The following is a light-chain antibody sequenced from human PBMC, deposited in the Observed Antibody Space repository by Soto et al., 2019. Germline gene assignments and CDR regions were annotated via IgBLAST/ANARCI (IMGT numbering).Light chain of an antibody. CDR1: SSDVGGYNY. J-gene: IGLJ3*02. V-gene: IGLV2-14*01. Sequence: QSALTQPASVSGSPGQSITISCTGTSSDVGGYNYLSWYQQHPGKAPRVMIYEVSNRPSGVSKRFSGSKSCNTASLTISGLQAEDEADYFCSSYTTSGTPVFGGGTKLTVL. CDR2: EVS. CDR3: SSYTTSGTPV.